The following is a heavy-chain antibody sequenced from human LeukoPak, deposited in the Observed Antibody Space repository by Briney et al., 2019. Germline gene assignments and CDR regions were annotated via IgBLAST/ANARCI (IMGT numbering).Heavy chain of an antibody. CDR1: GGSISSSSYY. Sequence: PSDTLSLTCTVSGGSISSSSYYWSWIRQPPGKGLEWIGYIYYSGSTNYNPSLKSRVTISEYTSKNQFSLRLSSVTAADTAVYYCARSGITGYTPLIDWGRGTLVTVSS. CDR3: ARSGITGYTPLID. V-gene: IGHV4-61*05. CDR2: IYYSGST. D-gene: IGHD3-10*01. J-gene: IGHJ4*02.